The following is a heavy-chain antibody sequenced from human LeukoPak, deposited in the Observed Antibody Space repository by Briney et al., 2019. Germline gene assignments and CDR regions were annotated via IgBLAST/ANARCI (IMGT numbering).Heavy chain of an antibody. V-gene: IGHV4-34*01. Sequence: SETLSLTCAVYGGSFSGYYWSWIRQPPGKGLEWIGEINHSGSTNYNPSLKSRVTISVDTSKNQFSLKLSPVTAADTAVYYCARAYSSSWYWNWFDPWGQGTLVTVSS. CDR3: ARAYSSSWYWNWFDP. CDR2: INHSGST. D-gene: IGHD6-13*01. J-gene: IGHJ5*02. CDR1: GGSFSGYY.